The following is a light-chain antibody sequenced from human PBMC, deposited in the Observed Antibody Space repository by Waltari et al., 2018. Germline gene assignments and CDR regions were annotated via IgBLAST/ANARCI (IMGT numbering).Light chain of an antibody. V-gene: IGKV3-15*01. CDR1: QSLSSN. CDR2: GAS. Sequence: IVMTQSPAPLSVSPGEGATLSCKASQSLSSNLAWYQQKPGQLPRLLIYGASTRATGIPARFSGSGSGTEFTLTISSLQAEDFAVYYCQERGRTFGQGTKVEIK. CDR3: QERGRT. J-gene: IGKJ1*01.